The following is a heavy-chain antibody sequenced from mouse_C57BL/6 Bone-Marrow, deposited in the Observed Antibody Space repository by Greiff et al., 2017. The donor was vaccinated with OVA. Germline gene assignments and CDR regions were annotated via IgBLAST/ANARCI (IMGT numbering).Heavy chain of an antibody. CDR1: GYTFTEYT. CDR2: FYPGSGSI. J-gene: IGHJ1*03. CDR3: ERHGALLYWYFDV. V-gene: IGHV1-62-2*01. Sequence: VKLVESGAELVKPGASVKLSCKASGYTFTEYTIHWVKQRSGQGLEWIGWFYPGSGSIKYNEKVKDKATLPADKTSRTVYMELSKLTSEDCAVYFSERHGALLYWYFDVWGTGTTVTVSS. D-gene: IGHD2-10*01.